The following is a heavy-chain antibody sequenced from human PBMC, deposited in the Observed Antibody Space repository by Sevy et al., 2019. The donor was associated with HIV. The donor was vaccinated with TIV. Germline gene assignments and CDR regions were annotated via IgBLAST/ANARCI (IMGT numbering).Heavy chain of an antibody. CDR2: IKQDGSVK. D-gene: IGHD6-13*01. V-gene: IGHV3-7*01. CDR1: GFSLNSYW. J-gene: IGHJ4*02. Sequence: GGSLRLSCAASGFSLNSYWMSWVRQAPGKGLEWVANIKQDGSVKYYVDSVKGRFTISRDNARNLVYLQMNSLRVEDTALDYCVRAIAADGSFWGQGTLVTVSS. CDR3: VRAIAADGSF.